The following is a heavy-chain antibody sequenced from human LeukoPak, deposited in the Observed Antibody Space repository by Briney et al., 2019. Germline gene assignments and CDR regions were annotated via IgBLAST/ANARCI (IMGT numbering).Heavy chain of an antibody. CDR1: GFTFSSYG. CDR2: IWYDGSNK. CDR3: GAGTSFFVGY. D-gene: IGHD6-19*01. J-gene: IGHJ4*02. V-gene: IGHV3-33*08. Sequence: GGSLRLSCATSGFTFSSYGMHWVRQAPGKGLEWVAVIWYDGSNKYYADSVKGRFTISRDNSKNTLYLQINSLRAEDTAVYYCGAGTSFFVGYWGQGTLVTVSS.